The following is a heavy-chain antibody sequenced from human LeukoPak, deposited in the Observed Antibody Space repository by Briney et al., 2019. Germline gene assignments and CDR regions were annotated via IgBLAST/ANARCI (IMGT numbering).Heavy chain of an antibody. CDR1: GGSFSGYY. J-gene: IGHJ4*02. CDR2: INHSGST. Sequence: SETLSLTCAVYGGSFSGYYWSWIRQPPGKGLEWIGEINHSGSTNYNPSLKSRVTISVDTSKNQFSLKLGSVNAADTAVYYCASFADCSSTSCYPRVRNFDYWGQGTLVTVSS. CDR3: ASFADCSSTSCYPRVRNFDY. V-gene: IGHV4-34*01. D-gene: IGHD2-2*01.